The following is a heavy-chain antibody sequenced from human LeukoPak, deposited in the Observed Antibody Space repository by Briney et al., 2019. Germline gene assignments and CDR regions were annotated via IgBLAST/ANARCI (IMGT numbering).Heavy chain of an antibody. CDR2: INPNSGAT. Sequence: ASVKVSCKASGYTFTGYYMHWVRQAPGQGLEWMGRINPNSGATNYAQKFQGRVTMTRDTSISTAYMELSRLRSDDTAVYYCARGPSDTAMVPHYWGQGTLVTVSS. CDR1: GYTFTGYY. V-gene: IGHV1-2*06. D-gene: IGHD5-18*01. CDR3: ARGPSDTAMVPHY. J-gene: IGHJ4*02.